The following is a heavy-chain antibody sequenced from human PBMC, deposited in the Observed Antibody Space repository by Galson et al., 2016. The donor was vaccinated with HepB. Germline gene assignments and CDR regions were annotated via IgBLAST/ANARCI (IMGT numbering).Heavy chain of an antibody. CDR1: GLTLSDYW. V-gene: IGHV3-23*01. D-gene: IGHD6-13*01. Sequence: LRLSCAASGLTLSDYWMNWVRQAPGKGLEWVSSISVGGGSTYYADAVKGRFTISRDNSKNTLYLQMNSLRAEDTARYYCAKGRLAARGRCDYWGQGSLVTVSS. J-gene: IGHJ4*02. CDR3: AKGRLAARGRCDY. CDR2: ISVGGGST.